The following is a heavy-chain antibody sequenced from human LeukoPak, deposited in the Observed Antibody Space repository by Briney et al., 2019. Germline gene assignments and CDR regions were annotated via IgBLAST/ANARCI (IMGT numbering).Heavy chain of an antibody. D-gene: IGHD1-26*01. CDR2: IYPGDSDT. CDR3: AKHPSGNSYLPLDC. Sequence: GESLKISCKGSGYHFSTSWIGWVRQVPGKGLEWMGVIYPGDSDTIYSPSFQGQVTPSADKSISTAYLQWNTLKASDTATYYCAKHPSGNSYLPLDCWGQGTLVTVSS. CDR1: GYHFSTSW. J-gene: IGHJ4*02. V-gene: IGHV5-51*01.